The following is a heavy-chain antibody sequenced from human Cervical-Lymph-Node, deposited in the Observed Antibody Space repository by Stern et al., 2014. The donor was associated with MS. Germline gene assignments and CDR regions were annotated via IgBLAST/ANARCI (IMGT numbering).Heavy chain of an antibody. D-gene: IGHD2-15*01. CDR3: ARGRGVVLAASYFDY. CDR2: IAASNGNT. V-gene: IGHV1-3*01. Sequence: MQLVESGAEVKKPGASVKVSCKASGYTFATFAVHWVRQAPGQRLEWMGWIAASNGNTKYSQKFQDSLHFTRDTSANTVYMELSSLRSEDTAVYFCARGRGVVLAASYFDYWGQGTLLTVSS. J-gene: IGHJ4*02. CDR1: GYTFATFA.